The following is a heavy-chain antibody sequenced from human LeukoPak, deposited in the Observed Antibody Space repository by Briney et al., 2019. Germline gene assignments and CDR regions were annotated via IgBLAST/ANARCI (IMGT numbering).Heavy chain of an antibody. Sequence: GGSLRLSCAASGFTFSSYAMSWVRQAPGKGLEWVSAISGSGGSTYYADSVKGRFTISRDNSKNTLYLQMNSLRAEDTAVYYCTITMIVVVIKEGYFDYWGQGTLVTVSS. CDR3: TITMIVVVIKEGYFDY. D-gene: IGHD3-22*01. CDR1: GFTFSSYA. CDR2: ISGSGGST. V-gene: IGHV3-23*01. J-gene: IGHJ4*02.